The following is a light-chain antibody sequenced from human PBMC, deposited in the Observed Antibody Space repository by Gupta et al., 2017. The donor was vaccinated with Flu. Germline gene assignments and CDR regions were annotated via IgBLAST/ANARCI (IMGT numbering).Light chain of an antibody. J-gene: IGLJ2*01. CDR3: SAAEGIKKGLL. CDR2: EVT. CDR1: SSDIGAYNY. V-gene: IGLV2-8*01. Sequence: QSALTQPPSASGSPGQSVTISCTGTSSDIGAYNYVSWYQQHPGKAPKLIMDEVTMRRSGDSDGISGSKVANTASGSASGVQSRGVAGKYCSAAEGIKKGLLVGGGTKLTVL.